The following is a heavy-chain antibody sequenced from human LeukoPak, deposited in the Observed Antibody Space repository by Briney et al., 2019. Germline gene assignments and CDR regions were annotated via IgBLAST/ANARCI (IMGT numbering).Heavy chain of an antibody. Sequence: ASVKVSCKASGYTFTGYYMHWVRQAPGQGLEWMGWINPNSDGTNYAQKFQGRVTMTRDTSISTAYMELSRLRSDDSAVYYCARYSSGRYYFDYWGQGTLVTVSS. CDR2: INPNSDGT. V-gene: IGHV1-2*02. J-gene: IGHJ4*02. D-gene: IGHD6-19*01. CDR1: GYTFTGYY. CDR3: ARYSSGRYYFDY.